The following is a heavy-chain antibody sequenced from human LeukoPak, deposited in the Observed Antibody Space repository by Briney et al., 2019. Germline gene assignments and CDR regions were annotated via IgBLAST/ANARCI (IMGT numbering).Heavy chain of an antibody. Sequence: GGSLTLSCAPSGFTFSSSWMHWVRHPPGKGLVWVSRINSDGSTTTYAAYVKGRFTITRDNAKNTLYLQMNSLRAEDTAVYYCARAMISGSDYWGQGTLVTVS. D-gene: IGHD3-22*01. J-gene: IGHJ4*02. V-gene: IGHV3-74*01. CDR1: GFTFSSSW. CDR3: ARAMISGSDY. CDR2: INSDGSTT.